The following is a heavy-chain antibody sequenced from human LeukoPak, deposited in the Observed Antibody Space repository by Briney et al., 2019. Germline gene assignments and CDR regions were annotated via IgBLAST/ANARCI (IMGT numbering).Heavy chain of an antibody. CDR3: ARAGAEYYYGMDV. CDR2: INWNGGST. Sequence: GGSLRLSCAASGFTFDDSGMSWVRQAPGKGLEWVSGINWNGGSTGYADSVKGRFTISRDNAKNSLYLQMNSLRAEDTALYHCARAGAEYYYGMDVWGQGTTVTVSS. D-gene: IGHD7-27*01. V-gene: IGHV3-20*01. CDR1: GFTFDDSG. J-gene: IGHJ6*02.